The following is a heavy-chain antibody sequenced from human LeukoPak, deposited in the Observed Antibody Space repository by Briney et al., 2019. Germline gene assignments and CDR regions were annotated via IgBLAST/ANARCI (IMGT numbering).Heavy chain of an antibody. CDR3: ARGYCSSTSCPNWFDP. CDR1: GGSISSSGYY. J-gene: IGHJ5*02. V-gene: IGHV4-39*07. Sequence: SETLSLTCTVSGGSISSSGYYWGWIRQPPGKGLEWIGSIYHSGSTYYNPSLKSRVTISVDTSKNQFSLKLSSVTAADTAVYYCARGYCSSTSCPNWFDPWGQGTLVTVSS. CDR2: IYHSGST. D-gene: IGHD2-2*01.